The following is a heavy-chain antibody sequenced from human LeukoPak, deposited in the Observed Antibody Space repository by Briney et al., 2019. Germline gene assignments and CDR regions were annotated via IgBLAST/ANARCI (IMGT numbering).Heavy chain of an antibody. CDR1: GFTFSDYY. Sequence: PGGSLRLSCAASGFTFSDYYMSWIRQAPGKGLEWVSYISSSGSTIYYADSVKGRFTISGDNAKNTLYLQMNSLRAEDTAVYYCVRGCDSSSWYCAFDIWGQGTMVTVSS. J-gene: IGHJ3*02. CDR2: ISSSGSTI. D-gene: IGHD6-13*01. V-gene: IGHV3-11*01. CDR3: VRGCDSSSWYCAFDI.